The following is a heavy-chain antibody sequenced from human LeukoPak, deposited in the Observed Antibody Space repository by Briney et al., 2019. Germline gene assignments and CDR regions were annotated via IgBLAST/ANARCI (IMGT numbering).Heavy chain of an antibody. CDR2: IASDGSST. CDR1: GFTFSSYW. CDR3: ARGRPHGNDY. D-gene: IGHD4-23*01. Sequence: GGSLRLSCAASGFTFSSYWMNWVRQAPGKGLVWVSCIASDGSSTTYADSVKGRFSISRDNAKNTLYLQMNSLRVEDTAVYYCARGRPHGNDYWGQGTLVTVSS. J-gene: IGHJ4*02. V-gene: IGHV3-74*01.